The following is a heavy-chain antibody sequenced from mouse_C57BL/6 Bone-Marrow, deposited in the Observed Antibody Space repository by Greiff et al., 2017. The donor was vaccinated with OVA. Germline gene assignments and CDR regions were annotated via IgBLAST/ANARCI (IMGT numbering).Heavy chain of an antibody. V-gene: IGHV1-55*01. Sequence: VQLQQPGAELVKPGASVKMSCKASGYTFTSYWITWVKQRPGHGLEWIGDIYPGSGSTNYNEKFKSKATLTVDTSSSTAYMQLSSLTSEDSAVYYCERWGSHYYAKDYWGQGTSVTVSS. J-gene: IGHJ4*01. CDR3: ERWGSHYYAKDY. CDR2: IYPGSGST. CDR1: GYTFTSYW.